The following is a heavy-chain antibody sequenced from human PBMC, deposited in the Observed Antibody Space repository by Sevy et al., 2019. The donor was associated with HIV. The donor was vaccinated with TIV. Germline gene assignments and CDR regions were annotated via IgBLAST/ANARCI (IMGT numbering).Heavy chain of an antibody. V-gene: IGHV3-11*01. CDR1: GFTFSDYY. J-gene: IGHJ4*02. Sequence: GGSLRLSCAASGFTFSDYYMSRIRQAPGKGLEWVSYISSSSSTIYYADSVKGRFTISRDNAKNSLYLQMSSLRAEDTAVYYCARDRCSGGSCYSAGGFDYWGQGTLVTVSS. D-gene: IGHD2-15*01. CDR2: ISSSSSTI. CDR3: ARDRCSGGSCYSAGGFDY.